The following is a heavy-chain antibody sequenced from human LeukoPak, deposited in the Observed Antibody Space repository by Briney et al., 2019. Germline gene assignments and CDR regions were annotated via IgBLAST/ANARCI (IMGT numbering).Heavy chain of an antibody. CDR1: GGTFSSYA. J-gene: IGHJ5*02. V-gene: IGHV1-69*01. D-gene: IGHD2-2*01. CDR2: IIPIFGAA. Sequence: SVKVSCKASGGTFSSYAISWVRQAPGQGLEWMGGIIPIFGAANYAQKFQGRVTITADESTSTAYMELSSLRSEDTAVYYCARAVVVVPAVGPLNWFDPWGQGTLVTVSS. CDR3: ARAVVVVPAVGPLNWFDP.